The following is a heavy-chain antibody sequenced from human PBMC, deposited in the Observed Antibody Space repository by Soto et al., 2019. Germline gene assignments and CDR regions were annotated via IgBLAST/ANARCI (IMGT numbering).Heavy chain of an antibody. CDR2: INSDGSST. J-gene: IGHJ5*02. D-gene: IGHD5-12*01. CDR1: GFTFSSYW. Sequence: GGSLRLSCAASGFTFSSYWMHWVRQTPGKGLVWVSHINSDGSSTTYADSVKGRFTISRDNAKNTLYLQMNSLRAEDTAVYYCARDLSSTNWFAPWGKGTLVTVSS. CDR3: ARDLSSTNWFAP. V-gene: IGHV3-74*01.